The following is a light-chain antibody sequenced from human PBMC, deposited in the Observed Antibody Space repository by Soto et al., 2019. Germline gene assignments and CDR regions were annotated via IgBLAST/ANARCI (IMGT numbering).Light chain of an antibody. J-gene: IGKJ5*01. CDR1: QSVSSN. V-gene: IGKV3-15*01. CDR3: QQYYDWPIT. Sequence: EIVMIQPPATLSVSPGERATLSCRASQSVSSNLAWYQQKPGQAPRLLIYGASTRATGIPARFSGSGSGTEFTLTISSLQSEDFAVYYCQQYYDWPITFGQGTRLEI. CDR2: GAS.